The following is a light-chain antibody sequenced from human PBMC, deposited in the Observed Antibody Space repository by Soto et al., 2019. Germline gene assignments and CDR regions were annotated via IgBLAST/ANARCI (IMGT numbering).Light chain of an antibody. CDR2: EVS. CDR1: SSDVGSNNR. J-gene: IGLJ1*01. CDR3: TSYTSSTTPCV. V-gene: IGLV2-18*02. Sequence: QSVLTQPPSVSGSAGQSVTISCTGTSSDVGSNNRVSWYQQPPGTAPKLMIYEVSNRPSGVPDRFSGSKSGNTASLTISGLRAEDEADYYCTSYTSSTTPCVFGTGTKVTVL.